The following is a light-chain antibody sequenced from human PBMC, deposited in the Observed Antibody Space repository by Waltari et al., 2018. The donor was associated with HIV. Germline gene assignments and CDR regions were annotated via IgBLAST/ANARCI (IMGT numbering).Light chain of an antibody. Sequence: DIQLTQSPSTLSAFTGDRVNITCRASETVDKRLAWYQQKPGEAPKLLIYMASTLQHGVPSRFSGSGSGTEFTLTISSLQPDDSATYFCHQYTDYSTYSFGQGTKLEI. CDR3: HQYTDYSTYS. CDR2: MAS. CDR1: ETVDKR. J-gene: IGKJ2*03. V-gene: IGKV1-5*03.